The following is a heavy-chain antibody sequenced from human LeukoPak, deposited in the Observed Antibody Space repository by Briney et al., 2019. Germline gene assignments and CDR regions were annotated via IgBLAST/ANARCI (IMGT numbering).Heavy chain of an antibody. Sequence: GGSLRLSCAASEFTFSDYYMSWIRQAPGKGLEWVSYISTSGITMYYAESVKGRSTISRDNAKNSLYLQMNSLRAEDTAVYYCARVTGYSISSYYFDFWGQGTLVTVSS. CDR1: EFTFSDYY. CDR3: ARVTGYSISSYYFDF. J-gene: IGHJ4*02. D-gene: IGHD6-6*01. CDR2: ISTSGITM. V-gene: IGHV3-11*04.